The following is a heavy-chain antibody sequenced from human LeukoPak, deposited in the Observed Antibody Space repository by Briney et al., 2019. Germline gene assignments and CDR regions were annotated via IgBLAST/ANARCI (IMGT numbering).Heavy chain of an antibody. CDR2: IISDGSSA. D-gene: IGHD4-17*01. Sequence: GGSLRLSCAASGFTFSSYWMHWVRQAPGKGLVWVSRIISDGSSASYADAVKGRFTISRDNSKNTVYLQMNSLRAEDTAVYYCANEIRPNDYWGQGTLVTVSS. V-gene: IGHV3-74*01. CDR3: ANEIRPNDY. J-gene: IGHJ4*02. CDR1: GFTFSSYW.